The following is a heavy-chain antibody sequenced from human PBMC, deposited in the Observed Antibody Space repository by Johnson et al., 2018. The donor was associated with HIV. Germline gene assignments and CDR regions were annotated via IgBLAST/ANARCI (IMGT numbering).Heavy chain of an antibody. CDR3: AKDVGDGYNRWCAFDF. D-gene: IGHD5-24*01. CDR1: GFKFSDFY. V-gene: IGHV3-11*04. CDR2: ISSSGAGI. Sequence: QVQLVESGGGLVKPGGSLRLSCAVSGFKFSDFYMTWIRQVPGKGLECVAYISSSGAGIYYADSVRGRFTISRDNAKNSLYLQMNSLRAEDTAVYYCAKDVGDGYNRWCAFDFWGQGTLVTVSS. J-gene: IGHJ3*01.